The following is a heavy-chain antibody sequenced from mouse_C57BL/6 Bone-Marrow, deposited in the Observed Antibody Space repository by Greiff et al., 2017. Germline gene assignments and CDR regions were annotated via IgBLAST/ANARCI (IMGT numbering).Heavy chain of an antibody. CDR2: IDPSDSYT. D-gene: IGHD2-4*01. V-gene: IGHV1-69*01. J-gene: IGHJ1*03. CDR3: AYDYDGNWYFDV. CDR1: GYTFTSYW. Sequence: QVQLQQPGAELVMPGASVKLSCKASGYTFTSYWMHWVKQRPGQGLEWIGEIDPSDSYTNYNQKFKGKSTLTVDKSSSTAYMQLSSLTSEDSAVYYCAYDYDGNWYFDVWGTGTTVTGSS.